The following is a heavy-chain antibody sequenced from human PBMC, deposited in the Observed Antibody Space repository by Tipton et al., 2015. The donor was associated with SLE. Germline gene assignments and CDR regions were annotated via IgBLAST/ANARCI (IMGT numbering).Heavy chain of an antibody. CDR1: GYSFTSYW. Sequence: QLVQSGAEVKKPGESLRISCKGSGYSFTSYWISWVRQMPGKGLEWMGRIDPSDSYTNYSPSFQGPVTISADKSISTAYLQWSSLKASDTAMYYCARHNADYYGSGSSDFDYGGQGTLVTVSS. J-gene: IGHJ4*02. V-gene: IGHV5-10-1*01. D-gene: IGHD3-10*01. CDR2: IDPSDSYT. CDR3: ARHNADYYGSGSSDFDY.